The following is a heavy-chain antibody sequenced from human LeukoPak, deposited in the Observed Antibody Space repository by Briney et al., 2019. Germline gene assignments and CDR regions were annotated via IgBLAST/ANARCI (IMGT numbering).Heavy chain of an antibody. J-gene: IGHJ5*02. V-gene: IGHV4-34*01. D-gene: IGHD5-24*01. CDR1: GGSISSYY. CDR2: INHSGST. CDR3: ARSRDGYNFLHRCWFDP. Sequence: PSETLSLTCTVSGGSISSYYWSWIRQPPGKGLEWIGEINHSGSTNYNPSLKSRVTISVDTSKNQFSLKLSSVTAADTAVYYCARSRDGYNFLHRCWFDPWGQGTLVTVSS.